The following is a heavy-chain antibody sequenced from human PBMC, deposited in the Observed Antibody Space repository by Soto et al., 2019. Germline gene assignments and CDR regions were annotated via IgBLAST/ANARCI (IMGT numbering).Heavy chain of an antibody. CDR2: IWYDGSNK. Sequence: GGSLRLSCAASGFTFSSYGMHWVRQAPGKGLEWVAVIWYDGSNKYYADSVKGRFTISRDNSKNTLYLQMNSLRAEDTAVYYCARERGLIAARNDAFDIWGQGTMVTVSS. J-gene: IGHJ3*02. CDR1: GFTFSSYG. D-gene: IGHD6-6*01. V-gene: IGHV3-33*01. CDR3: ARERGLIAARNDAFDI.